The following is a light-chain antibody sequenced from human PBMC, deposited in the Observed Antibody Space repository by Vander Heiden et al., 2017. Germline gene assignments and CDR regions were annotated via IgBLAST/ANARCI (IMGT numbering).Light chain of an antibody. V-gene: IGLV2-8*01. CDR3: TSYAGSNNVV. CDR1: SSDVGGYNS. J-gene: IGLJ2*01. Sequence: QSALTQPPSASGSPGQSVTISCPGTSSDVGGYNSVSCYQQHPGKPPKLIIYEVTKRPSGVPDRFTGSKSGNTASLTVSGLQAEDEADYYCTSYAGSNNVVFGGGTKLTVL. CDR2: EVT.